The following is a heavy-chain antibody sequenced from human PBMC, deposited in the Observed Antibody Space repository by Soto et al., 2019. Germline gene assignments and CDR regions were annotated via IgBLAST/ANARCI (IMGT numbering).Heavy chain of an antibody. V-gene: IGHV4-34*01. CDR1: GGSFSDYY. CDR2: INHSGST. D-gene: IGHD5-12*01. CDR3: ARLKSRVANLYYGMDV. Sequence: SETPSPTCAVHGGSFSDYYWSRIRPPPGKGPEWSGEINHSGSTHYIPSLKSRVTISVDTSKNQFSLKLSSVTAADTAVYYCARLKSRVANLYYGMDVWGQGTTVTVSS. J-gene: IGHJ6*02.